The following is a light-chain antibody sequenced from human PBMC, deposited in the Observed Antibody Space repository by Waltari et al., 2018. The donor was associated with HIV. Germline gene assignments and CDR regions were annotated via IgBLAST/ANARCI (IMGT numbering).Light chain of an antibody. CDR2: EVS. CDR3: SSYTSSSTSYV. V-gene: IGLV2-14*01. Sequence: QSALTQPASVSGSPGQSITVSCTCTRSHVGGYNYVSWYHHPPGKAPKRMSYEVSNRPSGVSNRFSGSKPGNTASLTISGLQAEDEADYYCSSYTSSSTSYVFGTGTKVTVL. CDR1: RSHVGGYNY. J-gene: IGLJ1*01.